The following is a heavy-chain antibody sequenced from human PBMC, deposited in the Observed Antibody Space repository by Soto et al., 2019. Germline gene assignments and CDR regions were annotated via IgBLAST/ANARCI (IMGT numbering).Heavy chain of an antibody. CDR3: AADVGGYIDGFAGH. J-gene: IGHJ4*02. CDR1: GFTFSSSA. V-gene: IGHV1-58*01. D-gene: IGHD1-26*01. CDR2: IDVGSANA. Sequence: QMQLVQSGPEVKKPGTSVKVSCKTSGFTFSSSAVHWVRQARGHRLQWIGWIDVGSANANYAQMLQERVTISRDMSTSTASGELGSLRPEATAVCYCAADVGGYIDGFAGHWGPGTMVTVSS.